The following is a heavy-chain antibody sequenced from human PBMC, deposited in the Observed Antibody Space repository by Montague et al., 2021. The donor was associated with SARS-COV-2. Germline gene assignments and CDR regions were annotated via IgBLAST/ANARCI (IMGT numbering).Heavy chain of an antibody. J-gene: IGHJ4*02. D-gene: IGHD6-19*01. V-gene: IGHV4-59*08. CDR1: GGSFRDYA. CDR2: LSYSGRP. Sequence: SETLSLTCDFAGGSFRDYAWSWIRQPPGKRLEWIGYLSYSGRPIYNPSLESRVSISVDTSKNQFSLRPRSVIAPDTAVYYCAGRLPQYTSGWYFDQWGQGTLVAVSS. CDR3: AGRLPQYTSGWYFDQ.